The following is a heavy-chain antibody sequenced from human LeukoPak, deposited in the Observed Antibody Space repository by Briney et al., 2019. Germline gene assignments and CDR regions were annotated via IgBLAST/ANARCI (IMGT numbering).Heavy chain of an antibody. CDR3: AKDQYFVTGYYSHMDV. D-gene: IGHD2-21*02. CDR1: GFTFSSYG. V-gene: IGHV3-30*18. J-gene: IGHJ6*03. CDR2: ISYDGSNI. Sequence: GGSLRLSCAASGFTFSSYGMHWVRQAPGKGLEWVAVISYDGSNINYAESVKGRFTISRDNSKNTLYLQMNSLRAEDTAVYYCAKDQYFVTGYYSHMDVWGKGTMVTISS.